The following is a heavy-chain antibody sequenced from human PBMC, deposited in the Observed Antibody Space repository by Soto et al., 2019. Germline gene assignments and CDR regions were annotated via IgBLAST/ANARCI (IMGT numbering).Heavy chain of an antibody. CDR3: AHRVLRTVFGLVTTTAIYFDF. V-gene: IGHV2-5*02. CDR2: IYWDDDK. CDR1: GFSLTTSGVG. J-gene: IGHJ4*02. D-gene: IGHD3-3*01. Sequence: QITLNESGPPVVRPTETLTLTCRFSGFSLTTSGVGVGWIRQSPGKAPEWLALIYWDDDKRYSASLKSRITITKDTSKNQVVLTLSDLDPTDTATYYCAHRVLRTVFGLVTTTAIYFDFWGQGTPVAVSS.